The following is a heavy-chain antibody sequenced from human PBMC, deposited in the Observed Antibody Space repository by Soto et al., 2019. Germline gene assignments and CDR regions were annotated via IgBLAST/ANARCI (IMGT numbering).Heavy chain of an antibody. CDR3: ARVGYGVCVYKDLDY. CDR2: MNHSGST. D-gene: IGHD4-17*01. J-gene: IGHJ4*02. CDR1: GGSFSGYY. Sequence: QVQLQQWGAGLLKPSETLSLTCAVSGGSFSGYYWTWIRQPPGKGLEWIGEMNHSGSTTYNPSLKRRGIISVDTSNNQFALQLSSVTAADTAVYYWARVGYGVCVYKDLDYWGQGTMVTVSS. V-gene: IGHV4-34*01.